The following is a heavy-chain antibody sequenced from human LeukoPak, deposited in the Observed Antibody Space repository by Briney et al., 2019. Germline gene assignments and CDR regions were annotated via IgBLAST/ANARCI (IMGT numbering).Heavy chain of an antibody. CDR3: ARPKIVVAGNL. D-gene: IGHD6-19*01. V-gene: IGHV3-7*01. J-gene: IGHJ5*02. CDR2: IKQDGSEK. Sequence: GGSLRLSCAASGFTFSSYWRSWVGQAQGKGREWVANIKQDGSEKYYVDSVKGRFTISRDNAKNSLYLQMNSLRAEDTAVYYCARPKIVVAGNLWGQGTLVTVSS. CDR1: GFTFSSYW.